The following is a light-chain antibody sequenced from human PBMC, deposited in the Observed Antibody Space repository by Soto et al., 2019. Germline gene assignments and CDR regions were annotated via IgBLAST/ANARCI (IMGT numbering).Light chain of an antibody. V-gene: IGKV3-11*01. CDR1: QIVSNY. CDR2: DAS. Sequence: EIVLTQSPATLSLSPRERANLSCRASQIVSNYLGWYQQRPGHAPRLLIYDASERTTGIPARFSGSGSGTDFTLTINSLEPEDIAVYYCQHRYNWPPAFGQGTRLEIK. J-gene: IGKJ5*01. CDR3: QHRYNWPPA.